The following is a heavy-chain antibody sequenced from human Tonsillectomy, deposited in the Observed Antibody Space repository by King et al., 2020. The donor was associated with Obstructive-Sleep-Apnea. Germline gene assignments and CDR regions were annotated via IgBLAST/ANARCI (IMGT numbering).Heavy chain of an antibody. J-gene: IGHJ4*02. CDR2: IWFDGSNK. D-gene: IGHD6-6*01. V-gene: IGHV3-33*06. CDR3: AKELEQLVRGGFPGF. CDR1: GFTFSSYG. Sequence: VQLVESGGGVVQPGRSLRLSCAASGFTFSSYGMHWVRQAPGKGLEWVAVIWFDGSNKYYADSVKGRFTISRDNSKNTLYLQMNSLGAEDTAVYYCAKELEQLVRGGFPGFWGQGTLVTVSS.